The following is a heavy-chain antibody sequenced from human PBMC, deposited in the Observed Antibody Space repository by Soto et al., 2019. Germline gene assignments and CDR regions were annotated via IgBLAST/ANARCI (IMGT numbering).Heavy chain of an antibody. Sequence: GGSLRLSCAASGFTFSSYEMNWVRQAPGKGLEWVSYISSSGSTIYYADSVKGRFTISRDNAKNSLYLQMNSLRAEDTAVYYCARSIWSGRAPDYWGQGTLVTV. CDR1: GFTFSSYE. CDR2: ISSSGSTI. V-gene: IGHV3-48*03. D-gene: IGHD3-3*01. CDR3: ARSIWSGRAPDY. J-gene: IGHJ4*02.